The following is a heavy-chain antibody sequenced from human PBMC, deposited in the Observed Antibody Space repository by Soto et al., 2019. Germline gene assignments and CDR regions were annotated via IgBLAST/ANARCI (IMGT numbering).Heavy chain of an antibody. CDR2: IWYDGSNK. Sequence: QVQLVESGGGVVQPGRSLRLSCAASGFTFSSYGMHWVRQAPGKGLEWVAVIWYDGSNKYYADSVKGRFTISRDNSKNTLYLQMNSLRAEDPAVYYCASEYCSGGSCYYSGMDVWGQGTTVTVSS. V-gene: IGHV3-33*01. CDR1: GFTFSSYG. D-gene: IGHD2-15*01. J-gene: IGHJ6*02. CDR3: ASEYCSGGSCYYSGMDV.